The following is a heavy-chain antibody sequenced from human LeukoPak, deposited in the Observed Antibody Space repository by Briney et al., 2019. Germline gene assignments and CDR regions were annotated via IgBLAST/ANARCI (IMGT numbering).Heavy chain of an antibody. CDR2: IYSNGHI. J-gene: IGHJ4*02. CDR1: SDSVSSSSYL. D-gene: IGHD3-10*01. V-gene: IGHV4-39*01. Sequence: SETLSLTCSVSSDSVSSSSYLWVWVRQPPGKGLEWIGDIYSNGHISYNPSLKSRAAISVDTSKNQFSLNLSSVTAADTAVYYCARRHYGSGNIDSWGQGTLVTVSS. CDR3: ARRHYGSGNIDS.